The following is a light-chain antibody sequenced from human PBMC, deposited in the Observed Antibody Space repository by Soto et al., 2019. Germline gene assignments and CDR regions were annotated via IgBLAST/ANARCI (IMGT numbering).Light chain of an antibody. CDR2: AAS. CDR1: QGISSN. CDR3: QQYYSYGPCT. J-gene: IGKJ3*01. Sequence: AIRMTQSPSTFSASPGERATISCRASQGISSNLAWYQQKPGHAPNLLIYAASTLQTGVPSRFSGSGSGTDFTLTISSLQSEDFAAYYCQQYYSYGPCTFGHGTKVDIK. V-gene: IGKV1-8*01.